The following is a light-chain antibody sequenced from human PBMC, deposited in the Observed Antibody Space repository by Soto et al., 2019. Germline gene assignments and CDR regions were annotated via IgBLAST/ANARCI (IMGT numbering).Light chain of an antibody. CDR2: AAS. V-gene: IGKV1-39*01. CDR3: QQSYSTLET. J-gene: IGKJ1*01. Sequence: DIQMTQSPSSLSASVGDRVTITCRASQSISSYLNWYQQKPGKAPKLLIYAASSLQSGVPSRFSGSGSGTDFTLPISSLQPEDFATYYCQQSYSTLETFGQGTKGESK. CDR1: QSISSY.